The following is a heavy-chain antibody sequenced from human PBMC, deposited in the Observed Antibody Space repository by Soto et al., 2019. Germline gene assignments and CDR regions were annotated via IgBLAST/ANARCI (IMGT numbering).Heavy chain of an antibody. J-gene: IGHJ4*02. CDR2: IKQDGSEK. CDR1: GFTFSNYW. CDR3: AREKRANGYFDY. V-gene: IGHV3-7*01. D-gene: IGHD6-25*01. Sequence: EVQLVESGGGLVQPGGSLRLSCEASGFTFSNYWMSWVRQAPGKGLEWVANIKQDGSEKYFVGSVNGRFTISRDNAKNSLFLQVNSLRAEDTAVYYSAREKRANGYFDYWGQGTLVTVSS.